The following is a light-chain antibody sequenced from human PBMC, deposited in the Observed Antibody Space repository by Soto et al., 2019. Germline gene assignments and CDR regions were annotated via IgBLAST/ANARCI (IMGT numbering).Light chain of an antibody. Sequence: QSALTQPASVSGSPGQSITISCTGTSSDIGAYNFVSWYQQHPGKAPNLMLYDVNIRPSGVSNRFSGSKSGNTASLTISGLQAEDEADDYCTSWTTSTTMIFGGGAKLTVL. CDR1: SSDIGAYNF. J-gene: IGLJ2*01. CDR3: TSWTTSTTMI. V-gene: IGLV2-14*03. CDR2: DVN.